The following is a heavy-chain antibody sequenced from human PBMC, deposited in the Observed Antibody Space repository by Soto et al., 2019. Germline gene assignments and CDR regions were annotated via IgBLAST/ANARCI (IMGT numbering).Heavy chain of an antibody. CDR3: AKETTYYDILTGYYNHYDYGIDV. CDR2: ISYDGSNK. CDR1: GFTFSSYG. V-gene: IGHV3-30*18. D-gene: IGHD3-9*01. J-gene: IGHJ6*02. Sequence: QVQLVESGGGVVQPGRSLRHSCAASGFTFSSYGMHWVRQAPGKGLEWVAVISYDGSNKYYADSVKGRFTISRDNSKNTLYLLMNSLRAEDTAVYYCAKETTYYDILTGYYNHYDYGIDVWGQGTTVTVSS.